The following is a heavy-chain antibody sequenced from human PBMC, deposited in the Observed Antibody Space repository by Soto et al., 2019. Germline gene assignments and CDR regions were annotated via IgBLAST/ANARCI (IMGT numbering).Heavy chain of an antibody. Sequence: QVQLVQSGAEVKKPGSSVKVSCEASGGTFSNYVISWLRQAPGQGPEWMGGISPIYDAANYARKFRGRVTITADKSTNTAYMQLISLKSEATAIYYCARYWTAGTFYGAFDVWGQGTMVIVSP. D-gene: IGHD2-8*02. CDR2: ISPIYDAA. CDR1: GGTFSNYV. V-gene: IGHV1-69*06. J-gene: IGHJ3*01. CDR3: ARYWTAGTFYGAFDV.